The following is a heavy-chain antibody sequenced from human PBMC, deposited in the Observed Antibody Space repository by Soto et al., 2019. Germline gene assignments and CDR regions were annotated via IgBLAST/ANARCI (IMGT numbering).Heavy chain of an antibody. J-gene: IGHJ4*02. CDR1: GFTFSDYT. CDR3: ARRVEGYFDY. CDR2: ILADFNT. V-gene: IGHV3-23*03. Sequence: EVQLLESGGGLVQPGGSLTLSCAASGFTFSDYTMTWVRQAPGKVLEYISVILADFNTYYAGSVRGRFTISSDNSKNTLYLQMESLGAEDTAVYYGARRVEGYFDYWGQGALVTVSS.